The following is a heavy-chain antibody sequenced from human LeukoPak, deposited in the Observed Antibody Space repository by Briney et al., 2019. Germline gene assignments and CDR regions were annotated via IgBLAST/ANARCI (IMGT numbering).Heavy chain of an antibody. CDR1: GFTFTSSA. CDR2: IVVGSGNT. V-gene: IGHV1-58*02. CDR3: AADPYYYDSSGYPLPRY. D-gene: IGHD3-22*01. Sequence: SVKVSCKASGFTFTSSAMQWVRQARGQRLEWIGWIVVGSGNTNYAQKFQEGVTISRDMSTSTAYMELSSLRSEGTAVYYCAADPYYYDSSGYPLPRYWGQGTLVTVSS. J-gene: IGHJ4*02.